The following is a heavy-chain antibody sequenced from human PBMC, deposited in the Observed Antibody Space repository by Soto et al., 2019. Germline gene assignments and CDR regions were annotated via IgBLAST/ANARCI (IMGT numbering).Heavy chain of an antibody. V-gene: IGHV6-1*01. CDR3: ARTVGWLDP. Sequence: PSQTLSLTCAISGDSVSSNSAAWNWIRQPPSRGLEWLGRTYYRSKWYKEYAASVKSRITINPDTSKNQFSLQLNSVSPEDTAVYYCARTVGWLDPWGQGTQVTVSS. CDR2: TYYRSKWYK. CDR1: GDSVSSNSAA. J-gene: IGHJ5*02. D-gene: IGHD2-15*01.